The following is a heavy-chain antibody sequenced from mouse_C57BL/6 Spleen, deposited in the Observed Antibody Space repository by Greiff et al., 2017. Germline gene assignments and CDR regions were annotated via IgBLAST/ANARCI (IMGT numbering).Heavy chain of an antibody. V-gene: IGHV5-17*01. J-gene: IGHJ4*01. CDR2: ISSGSSTI. Sequence: EVKLMESGGGLVKPGGSLKLSCAASGFTFSDYGMHWVRQAPEKGLEWVAYISSGSSTIYYADTVKGRFTISRDNAKNTLFLQMTSLRSEDTAMYYCAREYSPYAMDYWGQGTSVTVSS. D-gene: IGHD1-3*01. CDR1: GFTFSDYG. CDR3: AREYSPYAMDY.